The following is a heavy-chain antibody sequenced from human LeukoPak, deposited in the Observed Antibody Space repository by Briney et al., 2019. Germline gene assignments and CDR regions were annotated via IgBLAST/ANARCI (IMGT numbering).Heavy chain of an antibody. Sequence: GGSLRLSCAASGFTFSSYGMHWVRQAPGKGLEWVAVISYDGSNKYYADSVKGRFTISRDNSKNTLYLQMNSLRAEDTAVYYCAKDGYPHYYYMDVWGKGTTVTVSS. D-gene: IGHD1-1*01. J-gene: IGHJ6*03. CDR1: GFTFSSYG. CDR2: ISYDGSNK. V-gene: IGHV3-30*18. CDR3: AKDGYPHYYYMDV.